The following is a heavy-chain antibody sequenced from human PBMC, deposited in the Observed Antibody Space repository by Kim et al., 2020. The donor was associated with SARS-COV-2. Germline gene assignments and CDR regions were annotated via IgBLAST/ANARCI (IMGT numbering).Heavy chain of an antibody. D-gene: IGHD6-25*01. Sequence: QKFQSRVTMTRDTSTSTVCMKRSSLRTEDTAVYYCARILYSSGWDNWFDPWGQGTLVTVSS. CDR3: ARILYSSGWDNWFDP. V-gene: IGHV1-46*01. J-gene: IGHJ5*02.